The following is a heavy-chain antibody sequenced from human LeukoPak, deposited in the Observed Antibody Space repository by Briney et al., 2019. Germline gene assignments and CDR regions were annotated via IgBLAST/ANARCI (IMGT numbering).Heavy chain of an antibody. V-gene: IGHV3-53*01. CDR3: AREYYYDSSGYYDY. Sequence: QAGGSLRLSCAASGFTVSSNYMSWVRQAPGKGLEWVSVIYSGGSTYYADSVKGRFTISRDNSKNTLYLQMNSLRAEDTAVYYCAREYYYDSSGYYDYWGQGTLVTVSS. CDR2: IYSGGST. J-gene: IGHJ4*02. D-gene: IGHD3-22*01. CDR1: GFTVSSNY.